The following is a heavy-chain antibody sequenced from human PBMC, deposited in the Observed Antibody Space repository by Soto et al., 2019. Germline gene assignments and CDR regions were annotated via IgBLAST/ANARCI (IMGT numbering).Heavy chain of an antibody. CDR1: GFTFTTYW. Sequence: GSLRLSCVASGFTFTTYWMSWVRQAPGKGLQWVANIRQDGGAQYYVDSVKGRFTISRDNAKNSVYLQMDSLRVEDTAVYYCVRGGHGSGSYLGSSWGQGILVTVSS. CDR2: IRQDGGAQ. V-gene: IGHV3-7*03. J-gene: IGHJ5*02. CDR3: VRGGHGSGSYLGSS. D-gene: IGHD3-10*01.